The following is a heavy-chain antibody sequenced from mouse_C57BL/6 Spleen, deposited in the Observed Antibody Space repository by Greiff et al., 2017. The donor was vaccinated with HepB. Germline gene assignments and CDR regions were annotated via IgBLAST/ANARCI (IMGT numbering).Heavy chain of an antibody. Sequence: EVKLQESGPELVKPGASVKMSCKASGYTFTDYNMHWVKQSHGKSLEWIGYINPNNGGTSYNQKFKGKATLTVNKSSSTAYMELRSLTSEDSAVYYCARSTLYFDYWGQGTTLTVSS. CDR2: INPNNGGT. J-gene: IGHJ2*01. V-gene: IGHV1-22*01. CDR1: GYTFTDYN. CDR3: ARSTLYFDY. D-gene: IGHD2-1*01.